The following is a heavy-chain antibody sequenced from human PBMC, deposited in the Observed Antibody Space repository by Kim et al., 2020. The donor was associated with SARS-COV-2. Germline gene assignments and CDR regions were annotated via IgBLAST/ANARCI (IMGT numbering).Heavy chain of an antibody. CDR3: AKVRSNAWYHFYGMDV. Sequence: SETLSLTCDVSGGSMTNTAWWTWVRQPPGKGLEWIGAIYFTGTTNYNPSLNSRVTISVDKSKNQFSLNLSSVSAADTAIYYCAKVRSNAWYHFYGMDVWG. V-gene: IGHV4-4*02. CDR2: IYFTGTT. CDR1: GGSMTNTAW. J-gene: IGHJ6*01. D-gene: IGHD6-19*01.